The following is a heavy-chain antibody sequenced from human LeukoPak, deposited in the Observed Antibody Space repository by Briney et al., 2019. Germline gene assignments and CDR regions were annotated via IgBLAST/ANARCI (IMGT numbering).Heavy chain of an antibody. V-gene: IGHV3-66*02. Sequence: GGSLRLSCAASGFTVSSNYMSWVRQAPGKGLEWVSVIYSGGSTYYADSVKGRFTISRDNSKNTLCLQMNSLRAEDTAVYYCASSATGYSSGWHRRTPENWGQGTLVTVSS. CDR2: IYSGGST. CDR1: GFTVSSNY. J-gene: IGHJ4*02. D-gene: IGHD6-19*01. CDR3: ASSATGYSSGWHRRTPEN.